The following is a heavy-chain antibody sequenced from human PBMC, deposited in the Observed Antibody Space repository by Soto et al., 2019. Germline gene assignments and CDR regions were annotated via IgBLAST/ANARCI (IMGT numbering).Heavy chain of an antibody. CDR3: AKEMGPTWKFFDY. D-gene: IGHD1-1*01. Sequence: EVQLLESGGGLVQPGGSLRLSCVASGFTFSSYDMNWVRQAPGKGLEWVSVISGSGGSAYYADFVRGRFNTSRDNSKNTVYLQMNSLRAEDTAVYYCAKEMGPTWKFFDYWGQGTLATVFS. CDR2: ISGSGGSA. J-gene: IGHJ4*02. CDR1: GFTFSSYD. V-gene: IGHV3-23*01.